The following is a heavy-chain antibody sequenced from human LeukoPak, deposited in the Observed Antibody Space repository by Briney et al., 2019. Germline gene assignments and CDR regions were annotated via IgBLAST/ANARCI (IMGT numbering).Heavy chain of an antibody. CDR2: INPNSGGT. Sequence: ASVKVSCKASGYPFTGYYIHWVRQAPGQGLEWMGWINPNSGGTNFAQKFQGRVIMTRDTSFSTAYMDLSRLRSDDTAVYYCAREDYDDSGAWYFDLWGRGTLVTVSS. CDR3: AREDYDDSGAWYFDL. J-gene: IGHJ2*01. V-gene: IGHV1-2*02. D-gene: IGHD3-3*01. CDR1: GYPFTGYY.